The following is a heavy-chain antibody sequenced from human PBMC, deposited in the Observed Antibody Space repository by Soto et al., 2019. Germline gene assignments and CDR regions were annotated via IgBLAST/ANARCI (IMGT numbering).Heavy chain of an antibody. V-gene: IGHV3-33*01. CDR1: VFTFSSYG. D-gene: IGHD6-19*01. CDR2: IWYDGSNK. Sequence: QVQLVESGGGVVQPGRSLRLSCSASVFTFSSYGMPWVRQAPGKGLEWVAVIWYDGSNKYYAASVKGRFTISRDHSKNTLYLQMNSLRAEDTAVYYCARDCAGYSSGWYQRGGFDYWGQGTLVTVSS. CDR3: ARDCAGYSSGWYQRGGFDY. J-gene: IGHJ4*02.